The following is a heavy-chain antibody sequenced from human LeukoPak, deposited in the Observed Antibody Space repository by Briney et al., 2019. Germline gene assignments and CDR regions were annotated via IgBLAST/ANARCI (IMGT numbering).Heavy chain of an antibody. CDR2: IWYDGSNK. D-gene: IGHD3-9*01. Sequence: GGSLRLSCAASGFTFSSYGMHRVRQAPGKGLEWVAVIWYDGSNKYYADSVKGRFTTSRDNSKNTLYLQMNSLRAEDTAVYYCARDPSPYYDILTGYLMGAFDIWGQGTMVTVSS. J-gene: IGHJ3*02. CDR1: GFTFSSYG. CDR3: ARDPSPYYDILTGYLMGAFDI. V-gene: IGHV3-33*01.